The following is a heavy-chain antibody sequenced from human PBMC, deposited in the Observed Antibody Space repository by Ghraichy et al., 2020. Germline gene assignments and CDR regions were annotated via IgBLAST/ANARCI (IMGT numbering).Heavy chain of an antibody. CDR3: AKALLIGGTSPPSDY. V-gene: IGHV3-23*01. D-gene: IGHD1-7*01. CDR2: ISGSGSGT. Sequence: LSLICVASGFTFSDYAMSWVRQTPGKGLEWVSGISGSGSGTYYADSVRGRFTISRDNSKNTLFLHTRRLRAEDTAVYFCAKALLIGGTSPPSDYWGQGTLVTVSS. J-gene: IGHJ4*02. CDR1: GFTFSDYA.